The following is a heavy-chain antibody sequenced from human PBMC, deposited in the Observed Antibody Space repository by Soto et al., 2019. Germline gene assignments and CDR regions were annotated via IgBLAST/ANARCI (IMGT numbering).Heavy chain of an antibody. CDR2: IWFDGSNE. J-gene: IGHJ6*02. V-gene: IGHV3-33*01. CDR3: ARDLRFADYVNVGWSVDV. Sequence: QVHLVESGGGVVQPGRSLRLSCVASGFTFRRHAMHWIRQAPGKGLEWLTVIWFDGSNEYYADSVQGRFSISRDNSQNTLYLQMNSLTAEDTGVYYCARDLRFADYVNVGWSVDVWGQGTTVTVSS. D-gene: IGHD3-3*01. CDR1: GFTFRRHA.